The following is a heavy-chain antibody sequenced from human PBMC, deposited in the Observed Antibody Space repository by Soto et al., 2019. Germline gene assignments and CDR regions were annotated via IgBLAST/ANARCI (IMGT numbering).Heavy chain of an antibody. Sequence: SETLSLTCTVSGCSISSYYWSWIRQPPGKGLEWIGYIYYSGSTNYNPSLKSRVTISVDTSKNQFSLKLSSVTAADTAVYYCARDDRVVLFFHWGQGTLVTVSS. CDR2: IYYSGST. CDR1: GCSISSYY. V-gene: IGHV4-59*01. CDR3: ARDDRVVLFFH. J-gene: IGHJ4*02. D-gene: IGHD2-15*01.